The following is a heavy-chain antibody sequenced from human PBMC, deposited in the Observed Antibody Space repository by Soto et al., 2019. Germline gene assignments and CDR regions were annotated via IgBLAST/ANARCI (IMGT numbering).Heavy chain of an antibody. D-gene: IGHD5-12*01. CDR2: ISGSGGST. Sequence: GGSLRLSCAASGFTFSSYAMNWVRQAPGKGLEWVSAISGSGGSTYYADSVKGRFTISRDNSKNTLCLQMNSLRAEDTAVYYCAKDLVEEWLRQYYYYGMDVWGQGTTVTVSS. V-gene: IGHV3-23*01. CDR3: AKDLVEEWLRQYYYYGMDV. J-gene: IGHJ6*02. CDR1: GFTFSSYA.